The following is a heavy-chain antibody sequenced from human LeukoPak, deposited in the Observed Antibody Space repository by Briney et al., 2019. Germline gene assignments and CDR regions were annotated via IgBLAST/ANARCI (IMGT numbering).Heavy chain of an antibody. CDR2: IYHSGST. CDR3: ARAIAVAGKDY. D-gene: IGHD6-19*01. V-gene: IGHV4-4*02. Sequence: SETLSLTCGVSGASIRSSTNWWSWVRRPPGKGLEWIGEIYHSGSTNYNPSLKSRVTISVDKSKNQFSLKLSSVTAADTAVYYCARAIAVAGKDYWGQGTLVTVSS. CDR1: GASIRSSTNW. J-gene: IGHJ4*02.